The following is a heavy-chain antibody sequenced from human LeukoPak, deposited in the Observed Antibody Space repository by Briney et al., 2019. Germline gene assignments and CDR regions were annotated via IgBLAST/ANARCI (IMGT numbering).Heavy chain of an antibody. V-gene: IGHV3-66*01. CDR2: IYSGGST. CDR1: GFTVSSNY. Sequence: GGSLRLSCAASGFTVSSNYMSWVRQAPGKGLEWVSVIYSGGSTYYADSVKGRFTISRDNSKNTLYLQMNSLRAEDTAVYYCAKDLDYYDSSGYYYLDAFDIWGQGTMVTVSS. D-gene: IGHD3-22*01. J-gene: IGHJ3*02. CDR3: AKDLDYYDSSGYYYLDAFDI.